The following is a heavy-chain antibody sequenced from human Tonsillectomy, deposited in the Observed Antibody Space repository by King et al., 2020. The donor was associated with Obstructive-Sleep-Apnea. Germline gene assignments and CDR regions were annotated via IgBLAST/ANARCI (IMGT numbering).Heavy chain of an antibody. CDR2: IYYSGST. J-gene: IGHJ4*02. Sequence: QLQESGPGLVRPSETLSLTCTVSGGSISSYYWSWIRPPPGKGLEWIGYIYYSGSTNSNPSLKSRVTTSVDTSKNHFSLKLSSVTAADTAVYYCARLATDGKAYFDFWGQGTLVTVSS. CDR1: GGSISSYY. V-gene: IGHV4-59*08. D-gene: IGHD5-24*01. CDR3: ARLATDGKAYFDF.